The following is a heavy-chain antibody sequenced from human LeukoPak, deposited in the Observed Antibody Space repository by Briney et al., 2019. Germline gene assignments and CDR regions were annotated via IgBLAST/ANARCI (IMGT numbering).Heavy chain of an antibody. Sequence: SETLSLTCAVYGGSISSGGYYWSWIRQPPGKGLEWIGYIYHSGSTYYNPSLKSRVTISVGRSKNQFSLKLSSVTAADTAVYYCARFGYCSSTSCSKFDYWGQGTLVTVSS. CDR3: ARFGYCSSTSCSKFDY. D-gene: IGHD2-2*03. V-gene: IGHV4-30-2*01. CDR1: GGSISSGGYY. CDR2: IYHSGST. J-gene: IGHJ4*02.